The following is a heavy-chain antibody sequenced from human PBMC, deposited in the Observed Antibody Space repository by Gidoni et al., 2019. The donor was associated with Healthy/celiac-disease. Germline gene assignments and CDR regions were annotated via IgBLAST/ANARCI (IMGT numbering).Heavy chain of an antibody. J-gene: IGHJ4*02. CDR2: IKHSGST. D-gene: IGHD1-1*01. CDR3: ARGYSKRWLQLAPFDY. CDR1: GGSFSGYY. V-gene: IGHV4-34*01. Sequence: QVQLQQWGAGLLQPSETLSLTCAVYGGSFSGYYWSWIRQPPGKGLEWIGEIKHSGSTKYNPSLKSRVTISVDTSKNQFSLKLSSVTAADTAVYYCARGYSKRWLQLAPFDYWGQGTLVTVSS.